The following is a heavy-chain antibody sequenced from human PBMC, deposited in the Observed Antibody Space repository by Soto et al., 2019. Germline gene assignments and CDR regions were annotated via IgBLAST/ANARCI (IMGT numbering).Heavy chain of an antibody. CDR3: ARWSYLDY. V-gene: IGHV3-53*01. CDR1: GFTVSSNY. CDR2: IYSGGST. D-gene: IGHD3-3*01. Sequence: GGSLRFSCAASGFTVSSNYMSWVRQAPGKGLEWVSVIYSGGSTYYADSVKGRFSISRDTSQSTLYLQMNSLRADDTAMYYCARWSYLDYWGQGTRVTVSS. J-gene: IGHJ4*02.